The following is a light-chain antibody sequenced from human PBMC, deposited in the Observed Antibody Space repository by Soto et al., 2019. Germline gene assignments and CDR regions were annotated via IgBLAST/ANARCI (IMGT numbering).Light chain of an antibody. V-gene: IGKV3-20*01. CDR2: GAS. J-gene: IGKJ4*01. CDR3: QQYSSSPLT. Sequence: EIVLTQSPGTLSLSPGERATLSCRASQSVSSSYLAWYQQKPGQAPRLLIYGASSRATGIPDRFSGSGSGTDFTLTISRLEPEDFAMYYCQQYSSSPLTFGGGTKGEIK. CDR1: QSVSSSY.